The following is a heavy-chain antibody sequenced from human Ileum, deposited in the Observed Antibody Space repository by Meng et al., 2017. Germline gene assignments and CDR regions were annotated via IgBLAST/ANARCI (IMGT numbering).Heavy chain of an antibody. CDR2: INPKSGAT. D-gene: IGHD3-3*02. J-gene: IGHJ4*02. CDR1: GYTFTDYF. V-gene: IGHV1-2*06. Sequence: QVQLEQSGAEAKRPGASLKVSCKASGYTFTDYFVHWVRQAPGQGLEWMGRINPKSGATAYAQKFQGRVTVTSDTSISTAYLDLISLTSDDTALYYCVRSNIFGWNPRDHWGQGTLVTVSS. CDR3: VRSNIFGWNPRDH.